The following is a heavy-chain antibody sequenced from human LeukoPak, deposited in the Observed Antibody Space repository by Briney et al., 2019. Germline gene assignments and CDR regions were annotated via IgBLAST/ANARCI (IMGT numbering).Heavy chain of an antibody. Sequence: GASVKVSCKASGGTFSDYAFSWARQAPGQGLEWMGRIIPILDVANYAQNFQGRVTITTDESTSTAYMELSSLRSEDTAVYYCARDKGEGFDYWGQGTLVTVSS. V-gene: IGHV1-69*04. J-gene: IGHJ4*02. D-gene: IGHD1-26*01. CDR1: GGTFSDYA. CDR3: ARDKGEGFDY. CDR2: IIPILDVA.